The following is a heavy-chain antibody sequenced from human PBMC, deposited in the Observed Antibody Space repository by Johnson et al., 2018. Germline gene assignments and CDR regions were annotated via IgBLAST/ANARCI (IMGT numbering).Heavy chain of an antibody. CDR1: GGTFSTYA. CDR2: ITPIVGSA. CDR3: ACGYDCWSGRIDH. J-gene: IGHJ4*02. D-gene: IGHD3-3*01. Sequence: QVQLVQSGAEVKKPGSSVKVSCKASGGTFSTYAISWVRQAPGQGLEWMGGITPIVGSANLAQKFQDRVTITADESTSTAYMDLSGVRSEDTAVYYCACGYDCWSGRIDHWGQGTLVTVAS. V-gene: IGHV1-69*12.